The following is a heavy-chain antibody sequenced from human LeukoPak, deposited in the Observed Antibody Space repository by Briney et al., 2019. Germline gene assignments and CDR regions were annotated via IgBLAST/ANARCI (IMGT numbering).Heavy chain of an antibody. D-gene: IGHD3-10*01. CDR1: SGSISTSNYY. CDR3: ARLRSYLRH. CDR2: IFYSGST. J-gene: IGHJ4*02. Sequence: SETLSLTCTVSSGSISTSNYYWGWVRQPPGKALEWIGNIFYSGSTYYSPSLKSRVTISVDTSKNQFSLKLSSVTAADTAVYYCARLRSYLRHWGQGTLVTVSS. V-gene: IGHV4-39*07.